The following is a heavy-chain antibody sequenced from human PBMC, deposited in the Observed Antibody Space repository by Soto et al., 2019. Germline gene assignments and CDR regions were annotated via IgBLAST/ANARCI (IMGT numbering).Heavy chain of an antibody. CDR3: AIILTFGGPIVGDY. V-gene: IGHV1-24*01. J-gene: IGHJ4*02. Sequence: GASVKVSCKVSGYTLTELSMHWVRQAPGKGLEWMGGFDPEDGETIYTQKFQGRVTMTEDTSTDTAYMELSSLRSEDTAVYYCAIILTFGGPIVGDYWGQGTLVTVSS. CDR1: GYTLTELS. CDR2: FDPEDGET. D-gene: IGHD3-16*01.